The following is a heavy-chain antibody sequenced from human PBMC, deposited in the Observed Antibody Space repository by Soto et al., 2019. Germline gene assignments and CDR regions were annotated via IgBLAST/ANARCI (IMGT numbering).Heavy chain of an antibody. CDR3: AREDILGARSFDY. D-gene: IGHD1-26*01. V-gene: IGHV3-48*02. Sequence: PGGSLRLSCAASGFTFSSYSMNWVRQAPGKGLEWISYICSRSLTLYYADSVKGRFTISRDNAKNSLYLQMNSLRDEDTAVYYCAREDILGARSFDYWGQGTLVTVSS. CDR1: GFTFSSYS. CDR2: ICSRSLTL. J-gene: IGHJ4*02.